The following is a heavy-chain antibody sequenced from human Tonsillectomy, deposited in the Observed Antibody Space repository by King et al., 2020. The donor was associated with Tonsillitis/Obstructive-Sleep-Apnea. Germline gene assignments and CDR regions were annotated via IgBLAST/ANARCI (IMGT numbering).Heavy chain of an antibody. CDR3: AIELSESGITGRTVWFDP. Sequence: VQLVESGAEVKKPGSSVKVSCKASGGTFSSYAISWVRQAPGQGLEWMGGISPIFGTANYAQKFQGRVTITADESTGTAYMELSSLRSEDTAVYYCAIELSESGITGRTVWFDPWGQGTLVTVSS. CDR2: ISPIFGTA. J-gene: IGHJ5*02. CDR1: GGTFSSYA. V-gene: IGHV1-69*01. D-gene: IGHD1-20*01.